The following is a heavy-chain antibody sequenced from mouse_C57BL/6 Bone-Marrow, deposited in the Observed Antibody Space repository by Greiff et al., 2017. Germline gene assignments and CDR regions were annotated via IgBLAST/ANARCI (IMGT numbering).Heavy chain of an antibody. V-gene: IGHV1-55*01. CDR1: GYTFTSYW. Sequence: QVQLQQSGAELVKPGASVKMSCKASGYTFTSYWITWVKQRPGQGLEWIGDIYPGSGSTNYNEKFKSKATLTVDTSSSTAYMQLSSLTSEDAAVYYCAGEHTVHYAMDYWGQGTSVTVSS. CDR2: IYPGSGST. J-gene: IGHJ4*01. D-gene: IGHD1-1*01. CDR3: AGEHTVHYAMDY.